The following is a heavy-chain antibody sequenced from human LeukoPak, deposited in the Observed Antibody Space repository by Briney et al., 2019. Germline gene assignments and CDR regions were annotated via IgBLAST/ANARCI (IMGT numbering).Heavy chain of an antibody. CDR1: GFTFGTFG. J-gene: IGHJ4*02. CDR3: ARDSLGGDY. CDR2: IWNDGSKK. V-gene: IGHV3-33*01. Sequence: PGRSLRLSCAASGFTFGTFGMHWVRRAPGKGLEWVAVIWNDGSKKFYADSVKGRFTISRDNSKNTLYLQMNGLRAEDTAVYYCARDSLGGDYWGQGTLVTVSS. D-gene: IGHD3-16*01.